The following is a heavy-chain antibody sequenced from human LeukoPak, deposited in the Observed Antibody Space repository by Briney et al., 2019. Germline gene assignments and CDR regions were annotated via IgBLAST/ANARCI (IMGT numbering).Heavy chain of an antibody. CDR3: GRYGWGNYPRFDY. CDR2: IYYSGST. J-gene: IGHJ4*02. V-gene: IGHV4-59*08. D-gene: IGHD3-10*01. CDR1: GGSIRGYY. Sequence: SETLSLTCTVSGGSIRGYYWSWIRQPPGKGLEWIGYIYYSGSTNYNPSLQSRVTISVDTSKNQFSLNLTYVTAADTAVYYCGRYGWGNYPRFDYWGQGILVTVSS.